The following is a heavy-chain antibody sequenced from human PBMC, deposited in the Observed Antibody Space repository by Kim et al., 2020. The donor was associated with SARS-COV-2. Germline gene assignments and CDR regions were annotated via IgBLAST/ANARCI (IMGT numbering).Heavy chain of an antibody. J-gene: IGHJ3*02. V-gene: IGHV3-30*03. CDR3: AGFFPPRGGVVIPLDAFDI. D-gene: IGHD3-3*01. Sequence: GRFTNSRDNSKNTLYLQMNSLRAEDTAVYYCAGFFPPRGGVVIPLDAFDIWGQGTMVTVSS.